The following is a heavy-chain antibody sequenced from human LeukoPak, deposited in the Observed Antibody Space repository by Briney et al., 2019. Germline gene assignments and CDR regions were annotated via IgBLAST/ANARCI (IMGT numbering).Heavy chain of an antibody. CDR1: GFTLSGYW. D-gene: IGHD3-22*01. J-gene: IGHJ4*02. Sequence: GGSLRLSCAASGFTLSGYWMSWVRRAPGKGLEWVANIKQDGDEKYYVDSVKGRFTISRDNAENSLYLQMNSLRAEDTALYHCARTSRYYDSSGYYHYYFDYWGQGTLVTVSS. V-gene: IGHV3-7*03. CDR3: ARTSRYYDSSGYYHYYFDY. CDR2: IKQDGDEK.